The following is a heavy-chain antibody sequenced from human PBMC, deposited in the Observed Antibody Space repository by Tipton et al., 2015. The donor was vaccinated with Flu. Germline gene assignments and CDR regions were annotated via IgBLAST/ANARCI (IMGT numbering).Heavy chain of an antibody. D-gene: IGHD6-6*01. V-gene: IGHV4-61*02. J-gene: IGHJ4*02. CDR3: ARGRSYSSARLDY. Sequence: TLSLTCTVSSGSISRASYKWSWIRQPAGKGLEWIGRTSTSGATIDYNPSLKSRVTFSVDMSKNQFSLNLSSVSAADTAVYYCARGRSYSSARLDYWGQGTLVTVSS. CDR1: SGSISRASYK. CDR2: TSTSGATI.